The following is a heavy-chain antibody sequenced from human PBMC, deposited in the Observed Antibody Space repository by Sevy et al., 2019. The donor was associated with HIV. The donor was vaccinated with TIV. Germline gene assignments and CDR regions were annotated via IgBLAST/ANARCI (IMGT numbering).Heavy chain of an antibody. CDR1: GYSISSGYY. V-gene: IGHV4-38-2*01. CDR3: ARRGGIGY. D-gene: IGHD3-16*01. Sequence: SETLSLTCAVSGYSISSGYYWGWIRQPPGKGLEWIGSIYHSGSTYYNPSLKSRVTISVDTSKNQFSLKLSSVTAADTAVYYCARRGGIGYWVQGTLVTVSS. J-gene: IGHJ4*02. CDR2: IYHSGST.